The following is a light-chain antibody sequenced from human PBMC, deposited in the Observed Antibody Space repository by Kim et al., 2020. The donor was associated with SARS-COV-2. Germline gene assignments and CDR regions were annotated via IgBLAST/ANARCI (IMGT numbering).Light chain of an antibody. J-gene: IGKJ2*01. CDR3: QQYYNLYT. CDR1: ESISPR. Sequence: PGESATLSCRASESISPRLAWYQQRSGQVPRLLIHGASTRAAGVPTRFTGRGSGTEFTLTINSLQSEDFAVYYCQQYYNLYTFGQGTKLEI. V-gene: IGKV3D-15*01. CDR2: GAS.